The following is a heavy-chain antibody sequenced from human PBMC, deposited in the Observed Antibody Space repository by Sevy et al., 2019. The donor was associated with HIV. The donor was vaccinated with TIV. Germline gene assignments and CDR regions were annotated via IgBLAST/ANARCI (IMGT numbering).Heavy chain of an antibody. Sequence: SESLSLTCAVYGGSFSDYYWSWIRQPPGKGLEWVGEIIHSGHTNYNPSLKSPVTISVDTSNNQSSLKLSSVTAADKAVYYCARGGRLGMDRPIPFDYWGQGTLVTVSS. D-gene: IGHD7-27*01. V-gene: IGHV4-34*01. CDR3: ARGGRLGMDRPIPFDY. CDR1: GGSFSDYY. CDR2: IIHSGHT. J-gene: IGHJ4*02.